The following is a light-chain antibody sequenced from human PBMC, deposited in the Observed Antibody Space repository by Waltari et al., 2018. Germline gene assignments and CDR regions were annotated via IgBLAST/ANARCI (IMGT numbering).Light chain of an antibody. J-gene: IGKJ4*01. CDR1: HGISYY. V-gene: IGKV1-16*01. CDR2: GAS. CDR3: QQYNSYPPT. Sequence: DIRLTQSPSSLSASVGDRVTITCRASHGISYYVAWFQQKPGKAPKPLIFGASSLQSGVPWRFSGGGSETFFTLTINELQPEDFATYYCQQYNSYPPTFGGGTRV.